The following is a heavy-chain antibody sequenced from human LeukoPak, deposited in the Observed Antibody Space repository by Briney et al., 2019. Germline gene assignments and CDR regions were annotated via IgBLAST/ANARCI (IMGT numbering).Heavy chain of an antibody. D-gene: IGHD3-22*01. CDR3: ARLGNDTSGILDY. CDR2: ISGSGGST. V-gene: IGHV3-23*01. Sequence: GGSLRLSCAASGFTFSSYAMSWVRQAPGKGLEWVSAISGSGGSTYYADSVKGRFTISRDNSKDTLYLQMNSLRAEDTAVYYCARLGNDTSGILDYWGQGTLVTVSS. CDR1: GFTFSSYA. J-gene: IGHJ4*02.